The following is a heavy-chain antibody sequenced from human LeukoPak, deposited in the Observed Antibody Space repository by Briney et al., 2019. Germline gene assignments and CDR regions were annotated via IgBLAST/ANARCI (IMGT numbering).Heavy chain of an antibody. J-gene: IGHJ6*04. CDR2: INHSGST. V-gene: IGHV4-34*01. CDR1: GGSFSGYY. Sequence: SETLSLTCAVYGGSFSGYYWSWIRQPPGKGLEGSGEINHSGSTNYNPSLKSRVTISVDTSKNQFSLKLSSVTAADTAVYYCARGRITMVRGFYGMDVWGKGTTVTVSS. D-gene: IGHD3-10*01. CDR3: ARGRITMVRGFYGMDV.